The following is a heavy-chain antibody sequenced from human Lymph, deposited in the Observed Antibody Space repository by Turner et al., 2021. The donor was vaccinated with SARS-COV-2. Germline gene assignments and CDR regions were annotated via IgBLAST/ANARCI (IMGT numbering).Heavy chain of an antibody. Sequence: VQLVQSGAEVKKPGESLKISCKGSGYSFPTYWIGWVRQMPGKGLEWMGIIYPGDSDTRYSPSFQGQVTISADKSISTAYLQWSSLKASDTAMYYCARLPIARGYSGYDFYYFDYWGQGTLVTVSS. CDR1: GYSFPTYW. CDR2: IYPGDSDT. V-gene: IGHV5-51*01. D-gene: IGHD5-12*01. CDR3: ARLPIARGYSGYDFYYFDY. J-gene: IGHJ4*02.